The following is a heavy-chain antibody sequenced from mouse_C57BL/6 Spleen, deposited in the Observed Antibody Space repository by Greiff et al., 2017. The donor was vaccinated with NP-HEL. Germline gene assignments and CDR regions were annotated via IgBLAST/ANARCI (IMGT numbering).Heavy chain of an antibody. V-gene: IGHV5-9*01. J-gene: IGHJ2*01. Sequence: DVMLVESGGGLVKPGGSLKLSCAASGFTFSSYTMSWVRQTPEKRLEWVATISGGGGNTYYPDSVKGRFTISRDNAKNTLYLQMSSLRSEDTALYYCARRDHFDYWGQGTTLTVSS. CDR1: GFTFSSYT. CDR2: ISGGGGNT. CDR3: ARRDHFDY.